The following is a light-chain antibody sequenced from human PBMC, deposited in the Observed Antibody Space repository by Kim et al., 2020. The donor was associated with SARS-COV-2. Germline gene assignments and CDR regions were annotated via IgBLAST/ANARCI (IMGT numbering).Light chain of an antibody. Sequence: SYELTQPPSVSVSPGQTARITCSGDALPNQYVYWYQQRPGRAPVLIIYKDTERPSGVPERISGSSSGTKATLTISGVQAEDESDYYCQSPDSSATWVFGGGTKVTVL. CDR1: ALPNQY. V-gene: IGLV3-25*03. CDR2: KDT. CDR3: QSPDSSATWV. J-gene: IGLJ3*02.